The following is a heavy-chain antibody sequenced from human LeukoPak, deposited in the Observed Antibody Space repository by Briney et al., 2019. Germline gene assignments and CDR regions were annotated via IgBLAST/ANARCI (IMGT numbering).Heavy chain of an antibody. Sequence: PSETLSLTCTVSGGSISSSSYYWGWIRQPPGKGLEWIGSIYYSGSTYYNPSLKSRVTISVDTSKNQFSLKLSSVTAADTAMYYCARAVLKITMIVVVTEYYFDYWGQGTLVTVSS. D-gene: IGHD3-22*01. CDR2: IYYSGST. CDR3: ARAVLKITMIVVVTEYYFDY. CDR1: GGSISSSSYY. V-gene: IGHV4-39*07. J-gene: IGHJ4*02.